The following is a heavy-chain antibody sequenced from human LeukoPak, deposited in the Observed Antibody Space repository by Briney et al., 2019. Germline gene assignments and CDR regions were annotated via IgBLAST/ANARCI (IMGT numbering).Heavy chain of an antibody. D-gene: IGHD3-10*01. Sequence: SGGSLRLSCAASGFTFSSYSMNWVRQAPGKGLEWVSSISSSSSYIYYADSVKGRFTISRDNSKNTLYLQMNSLKTEDTAVYYCAAVYGSGIDYWGQGTLVTVSS. CDR2: ISSSSSYI. CDR3: AAVYGSGIDY. J-gene: IGHJ4*02. CDR1: GFTFSSYS. V-gene: IGHV3-21*03.